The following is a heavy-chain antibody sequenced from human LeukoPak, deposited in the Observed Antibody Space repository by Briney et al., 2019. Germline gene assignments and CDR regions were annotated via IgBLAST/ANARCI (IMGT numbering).Heavy chain of an antibody. CDR1: VDSINGSN. V-gene: IGHV4-59*01. CDR3: ARDRGIGYGPSDLDY. J-gene: IGHJ4*01. Sequence: SETLSHTSIVPVDSINGSNWTWIRQSPDKGLECIVHSYHSETTYYNPSLKSRVTIFIDTSKNQFYLRLTSVTAADTAVYYGARDRGIGYGPSDLDYWGDGTLVSVSS. CDR2: SYHSETT. D-gene: IGHD3-10*01.